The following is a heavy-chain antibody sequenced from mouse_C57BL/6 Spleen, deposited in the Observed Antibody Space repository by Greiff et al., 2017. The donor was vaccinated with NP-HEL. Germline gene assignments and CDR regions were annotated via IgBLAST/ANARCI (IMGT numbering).Heavy chain of an antibody. CDR1: GYTFTSYW. CDR3: ARSTETYDYDGAMDY. CDR2: IHPNSGST. J-gene: IGHJ4*01. V-gene: IGHV1-64*01. Sequence: QVQLKQPGAELVKPGASVKLSCKASGYTFTSYWMHWVKQRPGQGLEWIGMIHPNSGSTNYNEKFKSKATLTVDKSSSTAYMQLSSLTSEDSAVYYCARSTETYDYDGAMDYWGQGTSVTVSS. D-gene: IGHD2-4*01.